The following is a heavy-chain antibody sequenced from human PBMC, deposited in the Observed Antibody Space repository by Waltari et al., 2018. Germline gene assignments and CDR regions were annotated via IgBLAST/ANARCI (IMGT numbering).Heavy chain of an antibody. CDR2: ISSSSSYI. V-gene: IGHV3-21*04. Sequence: EVQLVESGGGLVKPGGSLRLSCAASGFTFSSYSMNWVRQAPGKGLEWVSSISSSSSYIYYADSVKGRFTISRDNAKNSLYLQMNSLRAEDTAAYYCARLKAAAGTSDYWGQGTLVTVSS. CDR1: GFTFSSYS. CDR3: ARLKAAAGTSDY. J-gene: IGHJ4*02. D-gene: IGHD6-13*01.